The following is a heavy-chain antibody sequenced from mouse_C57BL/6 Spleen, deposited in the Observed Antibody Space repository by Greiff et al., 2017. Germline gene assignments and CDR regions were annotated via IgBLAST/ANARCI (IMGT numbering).Heavy chain of an antibody. Sequence: EVHLVESEGGLVQPGSSMKLSCTASGFNFNDYYMAWVRQVPEKGLEWVANINPDGSSTYYLDYLKGRFIISRDNSNNTLYLQMSSLKSEDTAMYYCAREVTGHFDYWGQGTTLTVSS. CDR1: GFNFNDYY. CDR2: INPDGSST. J-gene: IGHJ2*01. CDR3: AREVTGHFDY. V-gene: IGHV5-16*01.